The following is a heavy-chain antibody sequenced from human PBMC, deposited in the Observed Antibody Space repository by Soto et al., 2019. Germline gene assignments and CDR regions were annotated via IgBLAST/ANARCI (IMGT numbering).Heavy chain of an antibody. Sequence: SETLSLTCTVSGGSVSSGSYYWSWIRQPPGKGLEWIGYIYYSGSTNYNPSLKGRVTISVDTSKNQFSLKLSSVTAADTAVYYCARMRDTAMADYYYYGMDVWGQGTTVTVSS. CDR1: GGSVSSGSYY. CDR3: ARMRDTAMADYYYYGMDV. D-gene: IGHD5-18*01. J-gene: IGHJ6*02. V-gene: IGHV4-61*01. CDR2: IYYSGST.